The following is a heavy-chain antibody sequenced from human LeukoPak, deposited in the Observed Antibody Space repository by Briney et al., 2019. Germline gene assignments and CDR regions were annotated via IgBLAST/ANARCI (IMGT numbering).Heavy chain of an antibody. Sequence: SETLSLTCTVSGGSISSSTYYWDWIRQPPGQGLEWIVNIYDSGDTYYTPSLKSRVTMFVDTSKNQFSLKLSSVTAADTAVYYCARHGRPGYGGYENTFDIWGQGTMVTVSS. CDR2: IYDSGDT. CDR1: GGSISSSTYY. D-gene: IGHD5-12*01. J-gene: IGHJ3*02. V-gene: IGHV4-39*01. CDR3: ARHGRPGYGGYENTFDI.